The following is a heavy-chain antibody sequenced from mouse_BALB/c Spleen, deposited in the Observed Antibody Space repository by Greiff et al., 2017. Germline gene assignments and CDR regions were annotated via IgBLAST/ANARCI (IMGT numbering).Heavy chain of an antibody. CDR1: GFTFSSYT. Sequence: EVKLMESGGGLVKPGGSLKLSCAASGFTFSSYTMSWVRQTPEKRLEWVATISSGGSYTYYPDSVKGRFTISRDNAKNTLYLQMSSLKSEDTAMYYCTRDVPGGFAYWGQGTLVTVSA. CDR3: TRDVPGGFAY. CDR2: ISSGGSYT. D-gene: IGHD5-1*01. J-gene: IGHJ3*01. V-gene: IGHV5-6-4*01.